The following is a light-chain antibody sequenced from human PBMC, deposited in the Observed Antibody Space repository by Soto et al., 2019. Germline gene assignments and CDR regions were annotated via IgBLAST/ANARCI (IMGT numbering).Light chain of an antibody. Sequence: EIVLTQSPGTLSLSPGERATLSCRASQSVSSSYLVWYRQKPGQAPRLLIYGASSRATGIPDRFSGSGSGTDFTLTISRLEPEDFTVYYCQQYGNSPWTFGQGTKVDIK. J-gene: IGKJ1*01. CDR3: QQYGNSPWT. CDR2: GAS. CDR1: QSVSSSY. V-gene: IGKV3-20*01.